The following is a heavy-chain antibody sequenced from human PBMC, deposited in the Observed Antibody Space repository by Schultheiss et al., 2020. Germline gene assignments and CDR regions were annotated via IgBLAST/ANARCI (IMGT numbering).Heavy chain of an antibody. D-gene: IGHD3-22*01. CDR1: GGSISSSA. V-gene: IGHV4-59*08. CDR3: ARQTLLSHDSSVADGEDY. CDR2: ISYSGSA. J-gene: IGHJ4*02. Sequence: SQTLSLTCTVSGGSISSSAWNWIRQPPGRGLEWIGSISYSGSANYNPSLKSRVTISVDTSKNQFSLKLSSVTAADTAVYYCARQTLLSHDSSVADGEDYWGQGTLVTVSS.